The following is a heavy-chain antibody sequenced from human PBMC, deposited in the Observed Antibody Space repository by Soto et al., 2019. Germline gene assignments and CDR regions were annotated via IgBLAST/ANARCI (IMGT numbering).Heavy chain of an antibody. D-gene: IGHD3-3*01. CDR3: ATIRTILAPAFDY. Sequence: QVQLQESGPGLVKPSETLSLTCTVSGGSVSSGFYYWSWIRQPPGKGLEWIGYLYYSGNTDYNPSLKSRVITSVDTSKSQFPLRLSSVTAADTAVYYCATIRTILAPAFDYWGQGTLVSVAS. J-gene: IGHJ4*02. CDR2: LYYSGNT. V-gene: IGHV4-61*01. CDR1: GGSVSSGFYY.